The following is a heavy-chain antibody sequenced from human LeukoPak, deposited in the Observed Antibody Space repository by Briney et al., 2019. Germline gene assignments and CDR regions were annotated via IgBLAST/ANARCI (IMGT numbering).Heavy chain of an antibody. V-gene: IGHV1-2*02. CDR2: INPDSGGT. Sequence: ASVKVSCKASGYTFTGYFTHWVRQAPGQGLEWMGWINPDSGGTNYAQRFQGRVTMTRDTSISSAYMELSRLRSDDSAMYYCARGRGSWYDSSGSPYIRFDYWGQGTLVTVSS. CDR3: ARGRGSWYDSSGSPYIRFDY. D-gene: IGHD3-22*01. CDR1: GYTFTGYF. J-gene: IGHJ4*02.